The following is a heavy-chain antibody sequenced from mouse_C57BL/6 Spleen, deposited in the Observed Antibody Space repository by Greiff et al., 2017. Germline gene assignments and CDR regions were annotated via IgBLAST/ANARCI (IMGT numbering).Heavy chain of an antibody. Sequence: VQLQQSGPELVKPGASVKISCKASGYAFSSSWMNWVKQRPGKGLEWIGRIYPGDGDTNYNGKFKGKATLTADKSSSTAYMQLSSLTSEDSAVYFCARGTGSSSWFAYWGQGTLVTVSA. CDR3: ARGTGSSSWFAY. CDR1: GYAFSSSW. CDR2: IYPGDGDT. V-gene: IGHV1-82*01. D-gene: IGHD1-1*01. J-gene: IGHJ3*01.